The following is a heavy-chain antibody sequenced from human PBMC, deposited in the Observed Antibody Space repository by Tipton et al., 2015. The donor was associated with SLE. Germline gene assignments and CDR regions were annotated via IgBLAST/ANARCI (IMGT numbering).Heavy chain of an antibody. Sequence: GLVKPSQTLSLTCTVSGDSIIIGGYYWTWIRQHPVKGLEWIGEIYHSGSTNYNPSLKSRVTISVDKSKNQFSLKLNSVTAADTAVYYCATVDYFDSGDAFDFWGHGSMVTVSS. CDR3: ATVDYFDSGDAFDF. V-gene: IGHV4-31*03. CDR2: IYHSGST. D-gene: IGHD3-22*01. J-gene: IGHJ3*01. CDR1: GDSIIIGGYY.